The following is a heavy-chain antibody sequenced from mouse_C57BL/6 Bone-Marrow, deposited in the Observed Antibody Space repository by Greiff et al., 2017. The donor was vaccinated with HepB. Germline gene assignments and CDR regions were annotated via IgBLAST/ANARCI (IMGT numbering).Heavy chain of an antibody. D-gene: IGHD6-2*01. CDR3: ASEESNSFDY. V-gene: IGHV14-3*01. CDR1: GFEFKNSY. J-gene: IGHJ2*01. Sequence: EVKLMQSVPELVKPGASVKISCKASGFEFKNSYMHWVKQRPGQGLEWIGRIYPADGNTKYTAKFQGKATLTADKSSSTAYLQLSSLTSEDTAIYYCASEESNSFDYWGQGTILTVSS. CDR2: IYPADGNT.